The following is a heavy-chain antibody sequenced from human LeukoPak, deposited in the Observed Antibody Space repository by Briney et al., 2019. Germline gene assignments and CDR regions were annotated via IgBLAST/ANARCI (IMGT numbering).Heavy chain of an antibody. Sequence: PGGSLRLSCAASGFTFSSYSMNWVRQAPGKGLEWVSSISSSSSYIYYADSVKGRFTISRDNSKNTLFLQMNSLRVEDTAVYYCASGYSGNYGRFDYWGQGTLVPVSS. CDR3: ASGYSGNYGRFDY. CDR1: GFTFSSYS. CDR2: ISSSSSYI. J-gene: IGHJ4*02. D-gene: IGHD1-26*01. V-gene: IGHV3-21*01.